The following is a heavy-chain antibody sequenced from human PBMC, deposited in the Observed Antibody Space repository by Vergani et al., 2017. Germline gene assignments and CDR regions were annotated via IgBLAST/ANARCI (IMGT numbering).Heavy chain of an antibody. D-gene: IGHD6-13*01. CDR1: GFTFSSYG. V-gene: IGHV3-33*01. CDR2: IWYDGSNK. Sequence: QVQLVESGGGVVQPGRSLRLSCAASGFTFSSYGMHWVRQAPGKGLGWVAVIWYDGSNKYYADSVKGRFTISRDNSKNTLYLQMNSLRAEDTAVYYCARERGKYSSSWYGGFYWGQGTLVTVSS. CDR3: ARERGKYSSSWYGGFY. J-gene: IGHJ4*02.